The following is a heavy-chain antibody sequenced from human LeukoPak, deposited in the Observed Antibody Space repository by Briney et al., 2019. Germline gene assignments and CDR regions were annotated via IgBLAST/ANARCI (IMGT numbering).Heavy chain of an antibody. V-gene: IGHV3-7*03. Sequence: PGGSLRLSCAASGFNFRSYWMTWVRQAPGKGLEWVANINQDGSEKYYVDSVKGRFTISRDNTKNSLFLQMNSLSVEDTAVYCCVRAPDIVVRGVIRPYYFDSWGQGILVTVSS. D-gene: IGHD3-10*01. J-gene: IGHJ4*02. CDR1: GFNFRSYW. CDR3: VRAPDIVVRGVIRPYYFDS. CDR2: INQDGSEK.